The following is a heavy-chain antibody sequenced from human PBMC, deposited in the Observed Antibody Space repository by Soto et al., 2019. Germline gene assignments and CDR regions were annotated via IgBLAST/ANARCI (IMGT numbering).Heavy chain of an antibody. D-gene: IGHD3-10*01. CDR1: GGTFSSYA. CDR2: IIPIFGTA. J-gene: IGHJ6*02. Sequence: GASVKVSCKASGGTFSSYAISWVRQAPGQGLEWMGGIIPIFGTANYAQKFQGRVTITADESTSTAYMELSSLRSEDTAVYYCATPXLVVRGVITSYYYGMDVWGQGTTVTVSS. V-gene: IGHV1-69*13. CDR3: ATPXLVVRGVITSYYYGMDV.